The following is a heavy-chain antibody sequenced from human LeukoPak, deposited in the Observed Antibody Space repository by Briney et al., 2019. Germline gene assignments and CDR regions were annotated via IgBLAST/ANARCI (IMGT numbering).Heavy chain of an antibody. Sequence: GGSLRLSCAASGFTFSSYAMSWVRQAPGKGLEWVSAISGSGGSTYYADSVKGRFTTSRDNSKNTLYLQMNSLRAEDTAVYYCAKDPDSGSYYGNWFDPWGQGTLVTVSS. CDR2: ISGSGGST. J-gene: IGHJ5*02. CDR3: AKDPDSGSYYGNWFDP. D-gene: IGHD3-10*01. CDR1: GFTFSSYA. V-gene: IGHV3-23*01.